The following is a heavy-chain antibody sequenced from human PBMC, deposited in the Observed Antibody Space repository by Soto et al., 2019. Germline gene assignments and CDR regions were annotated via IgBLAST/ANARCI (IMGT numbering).Heavy chain of an antibody. J-gene: IGHJ3*02. CDR3: AREWHDILTGYYHDAFDI. D-gene: IGHD3-9*01. V-gene: IGHV3-74*01. CDR1: EFTFSSDW. CDR2: INSDGSAT. Sequence: PGGSLRLSCAASEFTFSSDWIHWVRQAPGKGLVWVSHINSDGSATRYADSVKGRFTISRDNAKNTVYLQMNSLRAEDTAVYYCAREWHDILTGYYHDAFDIWGQGTMVTVSS.